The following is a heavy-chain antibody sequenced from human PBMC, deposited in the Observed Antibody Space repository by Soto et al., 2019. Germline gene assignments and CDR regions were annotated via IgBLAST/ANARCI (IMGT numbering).Heavy chain of an antibody. D-gene: IGHD5-18*01. Sequence: QVQLVESGGGVVQPGRSLRLSCAASGFTFSTYGMHWVRQAPGKGLEWVAVISYDGNNKYYADSVKGRFTISRDNYKNTLYLQMNGLRAEDTAVYYCAKDLDSGYSYSPPSGDCGQGTLVTVSS. CDR3: AKDLDSGYSYSPPSGD. CDR2: ISYDGNNK. V-gene: IGHV3-30*18. CDR1: GFTFSTYG. J-gene: IGHJ4*02.